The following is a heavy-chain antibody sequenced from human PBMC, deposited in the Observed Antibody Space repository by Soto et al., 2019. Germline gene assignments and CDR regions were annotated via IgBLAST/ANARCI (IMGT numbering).Heavy chain of an antibody. CDR3: ARDLGNNYGSFAY. CDR2: ISYDGSNK. CDR1: GFTFSNYA. J-gene: IGHJ4*02. Sequence: GGSLRLSCVASGFTFSNYAMNWVRQAPGKGLEWVAVISYDGSNKYYADSVKGRITISRDNSRNTLYLQMNNLRAEDTAMYYCARDLGNNYGSFAYWGQGTLVTVSS. V-gene: IGHV3-30-3*01. D-gene: IGHD4-17*01.